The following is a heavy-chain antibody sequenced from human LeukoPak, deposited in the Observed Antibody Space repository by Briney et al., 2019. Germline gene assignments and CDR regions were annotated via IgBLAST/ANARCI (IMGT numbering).Heavy chain of an antibody. CDR1: GGSISSSSYY. J-gene: IGHJ4*02. D-gene: IGHD4-17*01. Sequence: SETLSLTCTVSGGSISSSSYYRGWIRQPPGKGLEWIGNIYYSGSTYYNPSLKSRVTISVDTSKNQFSLKLSSVTAADTAVYYCAREAAPKTTVTTCLDYWGQGTLVTVSS. CDR3: AREAAPKTTVTTCLDY. V-gene: IGHV4-39*07. CDR2: IYYSGST.